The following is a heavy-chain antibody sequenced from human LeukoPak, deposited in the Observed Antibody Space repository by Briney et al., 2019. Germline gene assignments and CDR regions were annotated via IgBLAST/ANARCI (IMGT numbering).Heavy chain of an antibody. V-gene: IGHV4-59*02. CDR2: ILHNGTT. Sequence: SETLALTCSVSGGSVNNYFWSWIRQPTGKTLEWIGYILHNGTTNFNPSLKSRAVMSLDKSKNQISLRLSSVTAADTAVYYCARDFPPGYWGQGTLVTVSS. CDR1: GGSVNNYF. CDR3: ARDFPPGY. J-gene: IGHJ4*02.